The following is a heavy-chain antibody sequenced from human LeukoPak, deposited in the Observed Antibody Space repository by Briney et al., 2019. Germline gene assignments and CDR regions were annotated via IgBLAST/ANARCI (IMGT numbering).Heavy chain of an antibody. CDR1: GYTIRDHG. Sequence: GGSLRLSCAASGYTIRDHGMAWLRQVPGRGLEWLASVNGAGIGTYYAPTVKGLFTISRDNSKNTAYLQMSTLRADDTAIYYCAKVSVCFACYFDYWGQGILVTVSS. J-gene: IGHJ4*02. CDR2: VNGAGIGT. CDR3: AKVSVCFACYFDY. V-gene: IGHV3-23*01. D-gene: IGHD3-10*02.